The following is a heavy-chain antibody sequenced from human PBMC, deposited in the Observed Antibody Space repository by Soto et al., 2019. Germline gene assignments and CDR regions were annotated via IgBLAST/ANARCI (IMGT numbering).Heavy chain of an antibody. J-gene: IGHJ6*02. Sequence: WGSLRLSCAASGFTFSNAWMSWVRQAPGKGLESVGRIKSKTDGGTTDYAAPVKGRFTISRDDSKNTLYLQMNSLKTEDTAVYYCTTGGDSSGYYYYYYYGMDVWGQGTTVTVSS. CDR2: IKSKTDGGTT. CDR3: TTGGDSSGYYYYYYYGMDV. D-gene: IGHD3-22*01. CDR1: GFTFSNAW. V-gene: IGHV3-15*01.